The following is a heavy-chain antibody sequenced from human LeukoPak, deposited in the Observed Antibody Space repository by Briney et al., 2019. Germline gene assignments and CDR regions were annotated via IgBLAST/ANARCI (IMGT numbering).Heavy chain of an antibody. V-gene: IGHV1-69*05. J-gene: IGHJ6*03. CDR2: LIPLFGTT. D-gene: IGHD4-17*01. CDR1: GGTFSGYA. Sequence: GASVTVSFKASGGTFSGYAISWVRQAPGQGIEWLGGLIPLFGTTNCTRRFQGRITISTDESTTTAYMELSGLTFEDTAVYYCAGGDPFNYYMDVWGRGTTVSV. CDR3: AGGDPFNYYMDV.